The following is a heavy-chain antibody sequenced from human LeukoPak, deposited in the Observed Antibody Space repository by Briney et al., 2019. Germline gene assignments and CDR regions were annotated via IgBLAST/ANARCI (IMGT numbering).Heavy chain of an antibody. Sequence: PGGSLRLSCAASGFTFSSYAMSWVRQAPGKGLEWVSPISGSGGSTYYADSVKGRFTISRDNSKNTLYLQMNSLRAEDTAVYYCAHISSSWPDYWGQGTLVTVSS. CDR3: AHISSSWPDY. D-gene: IGHD6-13*01. CDR1: GFTFSSYA. V-gene: IGHV3-23*01. CDR2: ISGSGGST. J-gene: IGHJ4*02.